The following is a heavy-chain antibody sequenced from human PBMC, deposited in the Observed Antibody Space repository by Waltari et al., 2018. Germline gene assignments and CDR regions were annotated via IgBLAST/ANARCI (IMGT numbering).Heavy chain of an antibody. D-gene: IGHD6-13*01. V-gene: IGHV4-61*02. CDR3: ARARRAAAGPLDFDY. Sequence: QVQLQESGPGLVKPSQTLSLTCTVSGGAIASGISYWNWIRQPAGKGLEWVGRVYTNGDTNYHPSLKSRITISLDTSDNQFSLTLTSVTAADTAVYFCARARRAAAGPLDFDYWGQGTLVTVSS. CDR2: VYTNGDT. J-gene: IGHJ4*02. CDR1: GGAIASGISY.